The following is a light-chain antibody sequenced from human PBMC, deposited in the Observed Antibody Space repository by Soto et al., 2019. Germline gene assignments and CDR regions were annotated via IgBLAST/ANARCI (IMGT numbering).Light chain of an antibody. V-gene: IGLV2-14*03. CDR2: DVS. CDR3: SSYTSSNTIE. J-gene: IGLJ2*01. Sequence: QSALTQPASVSGSPGQSIAISCTGTSSDVGAYNYVSWYQQYSGKAPKLLIYDVSLRPSGVSDRFSGSKSGNTASLTISGLQAEDEADYYCSSYTSSNTIEIGGGTKVTVL. CDR1: SSDVGAYNY.